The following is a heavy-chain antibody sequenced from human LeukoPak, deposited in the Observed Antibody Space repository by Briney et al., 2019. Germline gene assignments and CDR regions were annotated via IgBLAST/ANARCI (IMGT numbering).Heavy chain of an antibody. J-gene: IGHJ4*02. CDR1: GFTFSSCA. Sequence: GGSLRLSCAASGFTFSSCAMHWVRQAPGKGLEWVAVMSYDGSNEYYADSVKGRFTISRDNSKSTLYLQMNSLRAEDAAVYYCARNPKGGYYFGYWGQGALVTVSS. V-gene: IGHV3-30*04. D-gene: IGHD1-14*01. CDR3: ARNPKGGYYFGY. CDR2: MSYDGSNE.